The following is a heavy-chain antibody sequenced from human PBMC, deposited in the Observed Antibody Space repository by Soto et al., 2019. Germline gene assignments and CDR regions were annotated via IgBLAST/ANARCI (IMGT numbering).Heavy chain of an antibody. CDR3: ARDGHCSSTSCYWHYYYYGMDV. J-gene: IGHJ6*02. Sequence: ETLSLTCAVSGGSISSSNWWSWVRQPPGKGLEWIGEIYHSVSTNYNPSLKSRVTISVDKSKNQFSLKLSSVTAADTAVYYCARDGHCSSTSCYWHYYYYGMDVWGQGTTVTVSS. D-gene: IGHD2-2*01. CDR2: IYHSVST. V-gene: IGHV4-4*02. CDR1: GGSISSSNW.